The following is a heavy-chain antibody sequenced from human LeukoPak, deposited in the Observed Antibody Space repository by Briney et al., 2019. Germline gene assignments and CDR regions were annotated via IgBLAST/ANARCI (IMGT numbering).Heavy chain of an antibody. CDR2: FSSIGSHR. D-gene: IGHD1-1*01. Sequence: GSLRLSCAASGFTFSNYDMNWVRQAPGQGLEWVSLFSSIGSHRYYADSVKGRFTISRDNAKNSLYLQMNSLRAEDTAVYYCARAGNWNDDFDYWGQGTLVTVSS. J-gene: IGHJ4*02. CDR1: GFTFSNYD. CDR3: ARAGNWNDDFDY. V-gene: IGHV3-21*01.